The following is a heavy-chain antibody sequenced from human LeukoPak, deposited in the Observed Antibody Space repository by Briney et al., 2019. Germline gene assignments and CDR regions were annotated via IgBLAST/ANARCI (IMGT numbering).Heavy chain of an antibody. CDR1: GITFSNSA. V-gene: IGHV3-23*01. Sequence: GGSLRLSCVPSGITFSNSALSWVRQAPGKGLEWVSTITKSGDQTHYADSVRGLFTISRDNAKNTLHLQMDSLTVEDTAVYYCAVSNWMDPWGQGTLVTVSS. CDR3: AVSNWMDP. CDR2: ITKSGDQT. J-gene: IGHJ5*02.